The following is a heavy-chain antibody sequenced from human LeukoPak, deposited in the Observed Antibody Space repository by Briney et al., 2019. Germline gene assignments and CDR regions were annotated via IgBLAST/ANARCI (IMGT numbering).Heavy chain of an antibody. CDR3: ARDYYYDSSGYYSP. Sequence: GGSLRLSCAPSGFTFSSYWMRWVRKAPGKVLVWVSRINSDGSSTSYADSVRGRFSISRDNAKNTLYLQMNSLRAEDTAVYYCARDYYYDSSGYYSPWGQRTLVTVSS. CDR2: INSDGSST. CDR1: GFTFSSYW. D-gene: IGHD3-22*01. J-gene: IGHJ5*02. V-gene: IGHV3-74*01.